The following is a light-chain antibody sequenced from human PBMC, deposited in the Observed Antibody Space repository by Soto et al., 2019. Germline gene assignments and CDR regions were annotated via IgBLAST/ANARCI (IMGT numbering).Light chain of an antibody. V-gene: IGLV2-8*01. J-gene: IGLJ2*01. CDR2: EVS. CDR3: SSYAGSNNVL. Sequence: QSALTQPPSASGSPGQSVAISCTGTSSDVGGYNFVSWYQQHPGKAPKVVIYEVSKRASGVPDRFSGSKSGNTASLTVSGLQAEDEADYYCSSYAGSNNVLFGGGTKLTVL. CDR1: SSDVGGYNF.